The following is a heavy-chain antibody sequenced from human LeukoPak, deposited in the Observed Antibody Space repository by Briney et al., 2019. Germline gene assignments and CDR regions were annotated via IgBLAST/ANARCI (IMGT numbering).Heavy chain of an antibody. D-gene: IGHD6-13*01. V-gene: IGHV4-59*08. CDR1: GGSMSPYH. CDR2: IYYSGST. J-gene: IGHJ6*02. CDR3: ARQIAAAGTDYYYGMDV. Sequence: SETLSLTCTVSGGSMSPYHWGWIRQPPGKGLEWTGYIYYSGSTNYNPSLKSRVTISVDTSKNQFSLKLSSVTAADTAVYYCARQIAAAGTDYYYGMDVWGQGTTVTVSS.